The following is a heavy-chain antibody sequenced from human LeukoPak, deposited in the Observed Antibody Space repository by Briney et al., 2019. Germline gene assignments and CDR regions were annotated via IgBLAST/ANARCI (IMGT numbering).Heavy chain of an antibody. J-gene: IGHJ4*02. V-gene: IGHV4-34*01. CDR3: ASTRPRGN. CDR2: INHSGST. Sequence: SETLSLTCAVYGGSFSGYYWSWIRQPPGKGLEWIGEINHSGSTNYNPSVKSRVTISVDTSKNQFSLKLSSVTAADTAVYYCASTRPRGNWGQGTLVTVSS. CDR1: GGSFSGYY. D-gene: IGHD3-10*01.